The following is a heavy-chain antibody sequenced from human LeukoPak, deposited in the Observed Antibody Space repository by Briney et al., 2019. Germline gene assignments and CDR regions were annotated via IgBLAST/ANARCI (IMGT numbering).Heavy chain of an antibody. D-gene: IGHD5-24*01. J-gene: IGHJ3*01. CDR1: GDTFNNYN. V-gene: IGHV1-69*13. CDR2: ITPIFGTA. Sequence: GASVKVSCKASGDTFNNYNVNWVRQAPGQGLEWMGGITPIFGTANYAQKFQGRVTITAAESTSTAYLELRSPTSEDTAVYFCATERWLQYWGQGTMVTVSS. CDR3: ATERWLQY.